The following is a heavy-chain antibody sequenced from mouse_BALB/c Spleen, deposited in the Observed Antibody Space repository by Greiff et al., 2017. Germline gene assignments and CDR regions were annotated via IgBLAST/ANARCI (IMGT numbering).Heavy chain of an antibody. CDR1: GFNIKDTY. V-gene: IGHV14-3*02. J-gene: IGHJ3*01. CDR3: ARGYDYDGAWFAY. D-gene: IGHD2-4*01. Sequence: VHVKQSGAELVKPGASVKLSCTASGFNIKDTYMHWVKQRPEQGLEWIGRIDPANGNTKYDPKFQGKATITADTSSNTAYLQLSSLTSEDTAVYYCARGYDYDGAWFAYWGQGTLVTVSA. CDR2: IDPANGNT.